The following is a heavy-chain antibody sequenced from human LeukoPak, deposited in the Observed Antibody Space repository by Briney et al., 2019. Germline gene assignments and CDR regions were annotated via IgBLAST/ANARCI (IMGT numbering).Heavy chain of an antibody. V-gene: IGHV4-4*07. Sequence: EALSHTSTHSGGSTSNYNWSWMRHPVGGRVEWIDQLHTGGRTNYHPHLKSRVTVSIDAPENHLSLTIRSVTAADTAIYYCARRHISSGWSFDYWGQGTLVTVPS. D-gene: IGHD6-19*01. CDR2: LHTGGRT. CDR1: GGSTSNYN. J-gene: IGHJ4*02. CDR3: ARRHISSGWSFDY.